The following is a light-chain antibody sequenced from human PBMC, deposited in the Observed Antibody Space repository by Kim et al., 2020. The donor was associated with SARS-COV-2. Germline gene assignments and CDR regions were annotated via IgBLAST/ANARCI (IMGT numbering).Light chain of an antibody. V-gene: IGLV1-40*01. CDR1: SSNIGAGFN. Sequence: VTISCTGGSSNIGAGFNVHWYQCLPGTAPKLLISDNNNRPSGVPDRFSASKSATSASLAITGLQAEDEADYYCQSYDSSLSGFVIFGGGTQLTVL. J-gene: IGLJ2*01. CDR3: QSYDSSLSGFVI. CDR2: DNN.